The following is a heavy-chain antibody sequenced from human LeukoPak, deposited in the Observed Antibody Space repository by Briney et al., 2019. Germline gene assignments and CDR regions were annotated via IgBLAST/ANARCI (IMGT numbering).Heavy chain of an antibody. Sequence: ASVKVSCKASGYTFTAYHMHWARQAPGQGLEWMGRINPNSGGTNYPQKFQGRVTMTRDTSISTAYMELSRLRSDDTAVYYCARDLRYCSSTSCPSKDAFDIWGQGTMVTVSS. J-gene: IGHJ3*02. CDR2: INPNSGGT. V-gene: IGHV1-2*06. CDR3: ARDLRYCSSTSCPSKDAFDI. CDR1: GYTFTAYH. D-gene: IGHD2-2*01.